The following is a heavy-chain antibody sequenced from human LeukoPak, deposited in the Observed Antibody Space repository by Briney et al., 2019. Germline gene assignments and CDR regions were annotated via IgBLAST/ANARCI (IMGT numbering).Heavy chain of an antibody. CDR2: INHSGST. CDR3: ARTTTVTTSAFDI. CDR1: GGSFSGYY. J-gene: IGHJ3*02. V-gene: IGHV4-34*01. Sequence: PSETLSLTCAVYGGSFSGYYWSWIRQPPGKGLEWIGEINHSGSTNYNPSLKSRVTISVDTSKNEFSLKLSSVTAADTAAYYCARTTTVTTSAFDIWGQGTMVTVSS. D-gene: IGHD4-17*01.